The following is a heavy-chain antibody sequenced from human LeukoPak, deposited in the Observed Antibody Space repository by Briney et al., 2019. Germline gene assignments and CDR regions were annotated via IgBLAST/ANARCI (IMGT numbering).Heavy chain of an antibody. CDR1: GGSISSGDYY. Sequence: PSQTLSLTCTVSGGSISSGDYYWSWIRPPPGQGLEWNGYIYYSGSTYYNPSLKSRVTISVDTSKNQFSLKLSSVTAADTAVYYCARDSGLWFGELYYYYGMDVWGKGTTVTVSS. V-gene: IGHV4-30-4*01. J-gene: IGHJ6*04. CDR2: IYYSGST. CDR3: ARDSGLWFGELYYYYGMDV. D-gene: IGHD3-10*01.